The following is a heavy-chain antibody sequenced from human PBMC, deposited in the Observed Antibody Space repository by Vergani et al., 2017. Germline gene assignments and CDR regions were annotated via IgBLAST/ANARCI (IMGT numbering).Heavy chain of an antibody. V-gene: IGHV3-30*02. J-gene: IGHJ6*02. CDR2: IRYDGSNK. CDR1: GFTFSSYG. Sequence: AYLVQSGGGLVTPGGSLRLSCAASGFTFSSYGMHWVRQAPGKGLEWVAFIRYDGSNKYYADSVKGRFTISRDNSKNTLYLQMNSLRAEDTAVYYCAKDWGITMVRGGGMDVWGQGTTVTVSS. D-gene: IGHD3-10*01. CDR3: AKDWGITMVRGGGMDV.